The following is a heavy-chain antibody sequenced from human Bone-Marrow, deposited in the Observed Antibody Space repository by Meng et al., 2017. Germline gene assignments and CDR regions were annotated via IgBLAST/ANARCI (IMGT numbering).Heavy chain of an antibody. CDR3: ARAPYSSKDWFDP. D-gene: IGHD6-13*01. J-gene: IGHJ5*02. Sequence: VQLVQSGAEVKKTGASVKVSCKASGYTFTSYDINWVRQATGQGLEWMGWMNPNSGNTGYAQKFQGRVTMTRNTSISTAYMELGSLRSEDTAVYYCARAPYSSKDWFDPWGQGTLVTVSS. CDR2: MNPNSGNT. V-gene: IGHV1-8*01. CDR1: GYTFTSYD.